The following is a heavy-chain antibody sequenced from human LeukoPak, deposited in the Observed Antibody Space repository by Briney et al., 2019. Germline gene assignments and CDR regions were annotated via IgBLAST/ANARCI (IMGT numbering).Heavy chain of an antibody. CDR1: GFTVSSNY. D-gene: IGHD3-22*01. CDR3: ASLLNYYDSSGYYSWSYYFDY. J-gene: IGHJ4*02. Sequence: PGGSLRLSCAASGFTVSSNYMSWVRQAPGKGLEWASVIYSGGSTYYADSVKGRFTISRDNSKNTLYLQMNSLIAEDTAVYYCASLLNYYDSSGYYSWSYYFDYWGQGTLVTVSS. V-gene: IGHV3-53*01. CDR2: IYSGGST.